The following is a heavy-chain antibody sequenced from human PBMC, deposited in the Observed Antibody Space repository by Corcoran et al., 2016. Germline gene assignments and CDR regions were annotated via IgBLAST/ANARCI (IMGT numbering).Heavy chain of an antibody. V-gene: IGHV3-30*03. CDR3: AREGIVVVISFDY. Sequence: QVQLVESGGGVVQPGRSLRLSCAASGFTFSSYGMHWVRQAPGKGLEWVAVISYDGSNKYYADSVKGRFTISRDNSKNTLYLQMNSLRAEDTAVYYCAREGIVVVISFDYWGQGTLVTVSS. CDR2: ISYDGSNK. CDR1: GFTFSSYG. J-gene: IGHJ4*02. D-gene: IGHD3-22*01.